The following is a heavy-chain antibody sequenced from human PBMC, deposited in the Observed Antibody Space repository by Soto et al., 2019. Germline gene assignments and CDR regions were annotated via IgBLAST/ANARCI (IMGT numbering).Heavy chain of an antibody. V-gene: IGHV3-15*01. Sequence: EVQLVESGGGLVKPGGSLRLSCAASGFTFSNAWMSWVRQAPGKGLEWVGRIKSKTDGGTTDYAAPVKGRFTISRDDSKNTLYLQMNSLKTEDTAVYYCTTDILFLDYGDFYYYGMDVWGQGTTVTVSS. D-gene: IGHD4-17*01. CDR1: GFTFSNAW. CDR2: IKSKTDGGTT. CDR3: TTDILFLDYGDFYYYGMDV. J-gene: IGHJ6*02.